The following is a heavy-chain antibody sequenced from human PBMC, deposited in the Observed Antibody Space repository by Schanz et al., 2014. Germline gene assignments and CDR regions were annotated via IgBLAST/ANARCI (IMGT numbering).Heavy chain of an antibody. CDR2: ISFDGRNT. D-gene: IGHD2-2*01. Sequence: QVQLVESGGGVVQPGRSLRLSCAASGITLSGYGLHWVRQAPGKGLEWVGFISFDGRNTGYAHSVKGRFTISRDNAKNLLYLQMNGLRAEDTAVYFCARDLSSLIQGDVWGKGTTVTVSS. V-gene: IGHV3-30*03. CDR1: GITLSGYG. CDR3: ARDLSSLIQGDV. J-gene: IGHJ6*04.